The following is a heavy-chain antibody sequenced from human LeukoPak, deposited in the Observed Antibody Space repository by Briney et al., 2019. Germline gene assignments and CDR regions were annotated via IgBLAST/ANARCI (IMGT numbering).Heavy chain of an antibody. CDR1: GYTLTELS. D-gene: IGHD3-10*01. Sequence: EGSVKVSCKVSGYTLTELSMHWVRQAPGKGLEWMGGFVPEDGETIYAQKFQGRVTMTEDTSTDTAYMELSSLRSEDTAVYFCATDYYGSGSYSPQAFDIWGQGTMVTVSS. CDR3: ATDYYGSGSYSPQAFDI. CDR2: FVPEDGET. J-gene: IGHJ3*02. V-gene: IGHV1-24*01.